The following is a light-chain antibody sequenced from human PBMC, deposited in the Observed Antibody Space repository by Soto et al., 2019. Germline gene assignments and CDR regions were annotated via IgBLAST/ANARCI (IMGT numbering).Light chain of an antibody. Sequence: QSVVTQPPSVSAAPGQKVTISCSGSSSNIGNDYVSWYQQHPGTAPKLLIYANNQRPSGIPDRFSGSKSGTSATLGITGLQTGDEADYYCGTWDISLRAYVFGTWPKVTVL. CDR1: SSNIGNDY. CDR3: GTWDISLRAYV. J-gene: IGLJ1*01. V-gene: IGLV1-51*01. CDR2: ANN.